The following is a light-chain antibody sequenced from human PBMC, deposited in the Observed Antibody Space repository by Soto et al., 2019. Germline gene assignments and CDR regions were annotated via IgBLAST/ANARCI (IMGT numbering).Light chain of an antibody. CDR1: SSDVGGYNF. CDR2: DVT. CDR3: CSYAASNTLL. V-gene: IGLV2-11*01. Sequence: QSVLTQPRSVSGSPGQSVTISCTGTSSDVGGYNFVSWYQQHPGNAPKLMIYDVTERPSGVPDRFSGSKSGNTASLTISGLQAEDEADYYCCSYAASNTLLFGGGTKLTVL. J-gene: IGLJ2*01.